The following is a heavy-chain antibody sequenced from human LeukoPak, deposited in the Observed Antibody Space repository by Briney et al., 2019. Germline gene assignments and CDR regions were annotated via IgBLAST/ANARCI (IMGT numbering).Heavy chain of an antibody. Sequence: RPGGSLRLSCAASGFTFSTYAMSWVRQAPGKGLEWVSAISGTGDTIYYADSVKGRFTISRDSSKNTLFLLMNSLRAEDTAVYYCSTGSGHAFDIWGRGTMVTVSS. J-gene: IGHJ3*02. CDR1: GFTFSTYA. CDR3: STGSGHAFDI. D-gene: IGHD3-10*01. CDR2: ISGTGDTI. V-gene: IGHV3-23*01.